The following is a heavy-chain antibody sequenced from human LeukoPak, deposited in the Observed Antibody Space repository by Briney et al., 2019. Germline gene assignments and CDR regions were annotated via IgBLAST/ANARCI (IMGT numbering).Heavy chain of an antibody. V-gene: IGHV3-7*03. D-gene: IGHD3-10*01. CDR2: IKQDGSEK. CDR3: ASSGSYYFPFDY. J-gene: IGHJ4*02. Sequence: PGGSLRLSCAASGFMFSNYWMTWVRQAPGKGLEWVANIKQDGSEKYYVDSVKGRFTISRDNSKNTLYLQMNSLRAEDTAIYYCASSGSYYFPFDYWGQGTLVTVSS. CDR1: GFMFSNYW.